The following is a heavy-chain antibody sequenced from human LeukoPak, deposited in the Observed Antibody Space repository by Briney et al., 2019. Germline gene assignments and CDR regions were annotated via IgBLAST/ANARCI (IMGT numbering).Heavy chain of an antibody. J-gene: IGHJ3*02. CDR1: GGTFSSYA. CDR3: ARGGYYITIRAFDI. CDR2: IIPILGIA. V-gene: IGHV1-69*04. Sequence: SVKVSCKASGGTFSSYAISWVRQAPGQGLEWMGRIIPILGIANYAQKFQGRVTITADKSTSTAYMELSSLRSEDTAVYYYARGGYYITIRAFDIWGQGTMVTVSS. D-gene: IGHD3-3*01.